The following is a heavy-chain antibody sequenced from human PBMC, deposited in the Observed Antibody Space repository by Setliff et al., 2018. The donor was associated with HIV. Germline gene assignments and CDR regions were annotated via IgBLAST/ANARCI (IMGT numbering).Heavy chain of an antibody. CDR2: FDPEDDET. CDR3: ATSGFYDILTGPTPGVFDI. V-gene: IGHV1-24*01. J-gene: IGHJ3*02. CDR1: GYSLTELS. Sequence: ASVKVSCKVSGYSLTELSIHWVRQAPGEGLEWMGGFDPEDDETVYAEKFQGRVTMTEDTSTDTAYMALSSLRSEDTAMYYCATSGFYDILTGPTPGVFDIWGQGTRGTVSS. D-gene: IGHD3-9*01.